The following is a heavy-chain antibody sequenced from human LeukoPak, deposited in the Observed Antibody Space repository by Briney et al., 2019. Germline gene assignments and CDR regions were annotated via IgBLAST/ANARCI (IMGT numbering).Heavy chain of an antibody. Sequence: ASVKVSCKASGYTFIGYYIHWVRQAPGQGLEWMGRINPTSGGTNSAQKFQGRVTMTSDTSISTAYMELRRLRSDDTAVYYCARSYGDSGNHFNYMDVWGKGPTVTVSS. J-gene: IGHJ6*03. CDR3: ARSYGDSGNHFNYMDV. CDR2: INPTSGGT. CDR1: GYTFIGYY. V-gene: IGHV1-2*06. D-gene: IGHD4-17*01.